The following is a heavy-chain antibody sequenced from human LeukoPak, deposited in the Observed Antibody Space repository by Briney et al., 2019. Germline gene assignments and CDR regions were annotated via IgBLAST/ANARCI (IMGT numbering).Heavy chain of an antibody. CDR2: IIPIFGTA. CDR1: GGTFSSYA. CDR3: ARVPRRDGYNSLFFDY. D-gene: IGHD5-24*01. J-gene: IGHJ4*02. V-gene: IGHV1-69*01. Sequence: ASVKVSCKASGGTFSSYAISWVRQAPGQGLEWMGGIIPIFGTANYAQKFQGRVTITADESTSTAYMELSSLRSEDTAVYYCARVPRRDGYNSLFFDYWGQGTLVTVSS.